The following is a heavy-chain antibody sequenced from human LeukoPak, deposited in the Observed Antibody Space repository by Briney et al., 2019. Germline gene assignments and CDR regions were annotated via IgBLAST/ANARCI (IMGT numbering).Heavy chain of an antibody. CDR3: ATPRTGDSFDY. V-gene: IGHV1-69*13. Sequence: ASVKVSCKASGGTFSSYAISWVRQAPGQGLEWMGGIIPIFGTANYAQKFQGRVTITADESTSTAYMELSSLRSEDTAVYYCATPRTGDSFDYWGQGTLVTVSS. CDR2: IIPIFGTA. J-gene: IGHJ4*02. CDR1: GGTFSSYA. D-gene: IGHD7-27*01.